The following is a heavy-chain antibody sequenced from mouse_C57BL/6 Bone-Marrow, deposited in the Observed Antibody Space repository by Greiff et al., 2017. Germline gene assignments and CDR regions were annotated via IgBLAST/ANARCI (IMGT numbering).Heavy chain of an antibody. J-gene: IGHJ2*01. D-gene: IGHD1-1*01. V-gene: IGHV1-4*01. CDR1: GYTFTSYT. CDR3: AGYYYGSRLDWFDY. Sequence: QVQLQQSGAELARPGASVTMSCTASGYTFTSYTMHWVQQRPGQGLEWIGYINPSSGYTKYNQKFKDIATLTADKSSSTAYMQLSSLTSEDSAIYYCAGYYYGSRLDWFDYWGQGTTRTVSS. CDR2: INPSSGYT.